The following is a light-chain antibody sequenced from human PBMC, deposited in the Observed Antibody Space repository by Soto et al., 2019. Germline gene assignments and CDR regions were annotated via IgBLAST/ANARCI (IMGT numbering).Light chain of an antibody. J-gene: IGLJ1*01. V-gene: IGLV1-40*01. Sequence: QSVLRQPPSVSGAPGERVTISCTGSSSKIGAGYDVHWYQQLPGTAPNLLIYGNSNRPSGVPDRFSGSKSGTSASLAITGLQAEDEADYYGQSDDSSLSGYVFGTGTKVTVL. CDR1: SSKIGAGYD. CDR2: GNS. CDR3: QSDDSSLSGYV.